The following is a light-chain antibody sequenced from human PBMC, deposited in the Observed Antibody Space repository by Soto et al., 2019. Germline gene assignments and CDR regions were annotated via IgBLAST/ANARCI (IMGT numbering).Light chain of an antibody. CDR1: QSVNTN. CDR2: GAS. J-gene: IGKJ1*01. CDR3: QQYNNWPRT. Sequence: EVVMTQPPDTLSVSPGERATLSCRASQSVNTNLAWYQQKLGQAPRLLIYGASTRATGISARFSGSGSGTEFTLTISSLQSEDFAIYYCQQYNNWPRTFGQGTK. V-gene: IGKV3-15*01.